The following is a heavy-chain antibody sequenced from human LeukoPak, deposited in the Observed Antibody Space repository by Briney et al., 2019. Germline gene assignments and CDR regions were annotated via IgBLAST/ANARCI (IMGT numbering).Heavy chain of an antibody. J-gene: IGHJ4*02. V-gene: IGHV1-69*13. CDR2: IIPIFGTA. Sequence: ASVKVSCKASGGTFSSHAICWVRQAPGQGLEWMGGIIPIFGTANYAQKFQGRVTITADESTSTAYMELSSLRSEDTAVYYCAREAYIAAAGIDYWGQGTLVTVSS. D-gene: IGHD6-13*01. CDR3: AREAYIAAAGIDY. CDR1: GGTFSSHA.